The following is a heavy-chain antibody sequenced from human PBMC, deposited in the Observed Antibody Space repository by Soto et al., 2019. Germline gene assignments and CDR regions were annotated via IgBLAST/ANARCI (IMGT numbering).Heavy chain of an antibody. CDR3: ARPERPYCSSTSCYYYYYGMDV. Sequence: SVKVSCKASGGTFSSYAISWVRQAPGQGLEWMGGIIPIFGTANYAQKFQGRVTITADESTSTAYMELSSLRSEDTAVYYCARPERPYCSSTSCYYYYYGMDVWGQGTTVTVSS. D-gene: IGHD2-2*01. J-gene: IGHJ6*02. V-gene: IGHV1-69*13. CDR2: IIPIFGTA. CDR1: GGTFSSYA.